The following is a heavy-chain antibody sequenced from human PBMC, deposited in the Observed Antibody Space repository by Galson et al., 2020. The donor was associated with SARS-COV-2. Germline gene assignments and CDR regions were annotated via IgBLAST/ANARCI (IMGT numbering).Heavy chain of an antibody. V-gene: IGHV3-21*06. Sequence: GGSLRLSCAASGFTFSSYSMNWVRQAPGKGLEWVSSIGSNTSYIWYRDSVKGRFTISRDNAKNILYLQMKSLRDDDTALYYCAILPIATSGNMYSGIDVWGQGTTVTVSS. J-gene: IGHJ6*02. CDR2: IGSNTSYI. CDR1: GFTFSSYS. D-gene: IGHD6-13*01. CDR3: AILPIATSGNMYSGIDV.